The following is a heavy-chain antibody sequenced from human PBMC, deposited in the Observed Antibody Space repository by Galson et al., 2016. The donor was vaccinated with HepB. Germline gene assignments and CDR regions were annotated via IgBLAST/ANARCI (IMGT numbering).Heavy chain of an antibody. CDR1: AFTFSSYA. Sequence: SLRLSCAASAFTFSSYAMSWVRQAPGKGLEWISTISDSGGYTFYVDSVKGRFTISGDNAKNTLYLQMNSLRSEDTAVYYCARGHSGGWYSDMGPLRYFDYWGQGTLVTVSS. V-gene: IGHV3-23*01. CDR3: ARGHSGGWYSDMGPLRYFDY. J-gene: IGHJ4*02. D-gene: IGHD6-19*01. CDR2: ISDSGGYT.